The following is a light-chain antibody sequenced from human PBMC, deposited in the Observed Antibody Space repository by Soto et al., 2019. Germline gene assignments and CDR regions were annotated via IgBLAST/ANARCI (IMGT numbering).Light chain of an antibody. CDR1: RSDIGGYNY. J-gene: IGLJ2*01. CDR3: SSYGGSNNFVL. V-gene: IGLV2-8*01. Sequence: QSVLTQPPSASGSPGQSVTISCTGTRSDIGGYNYVSWYQQHPGQAPKLMIFEVNKRPSGVPDRFSGSKSGNTASLTVSGLQAEDEADYYCSSYGGSNNFVLFGGGTMLTVL. CDR2: EVN.